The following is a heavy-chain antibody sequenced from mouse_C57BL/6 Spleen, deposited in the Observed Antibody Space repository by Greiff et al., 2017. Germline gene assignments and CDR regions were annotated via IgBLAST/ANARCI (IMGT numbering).Heavy chain of an antibody. D-gene: IGHD2-2*01. CDR3: TSGYRCYYAMDY. V-gene: IGHV14-1*01. CDR1: GFNIKDYY. Sequence: EVQLQQSGAELVRPGASVKLSCTASGFNIKDYYMHWVKQRPEQGLEWIGRIDPEDGDTEYAPKFQGKATMTADTSSNTAYLQLSSLTSEDTAVYYCTSGYRCYYAMDYWGKGTSVTVSS. J-gene: IGHJ4*01. CDR2: IDPEDGDT.